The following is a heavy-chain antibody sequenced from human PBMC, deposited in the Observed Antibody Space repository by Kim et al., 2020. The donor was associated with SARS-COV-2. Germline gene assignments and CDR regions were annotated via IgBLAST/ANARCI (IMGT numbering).Heavy chain of an antibody. CDR3: ARGISSGWPYYYYYYGMDV. V-gene: IGHV4-59*09. J-gene: IGHJ6*02. Sequence: KRRVTISVDTSKNQFSLKLSSVTAADTAVYYCARGISSGWPYYYYYYGMDVWGQGTTVTVSS. D-gene: IGHD6-19*01.